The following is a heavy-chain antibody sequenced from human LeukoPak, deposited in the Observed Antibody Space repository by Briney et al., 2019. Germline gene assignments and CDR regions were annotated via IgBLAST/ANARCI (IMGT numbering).Heavy chain of an antibody. CDR3: ARGLSIAVAGTGYFDY. V-gene: IGHV4-59*12. CDR2: IYYSGST. J-gene: IGHJ4*02. Sequence: SETLSLTCTVSGGSISSYYWSWIRQPPGKGLEWIGYIYYSGSTNYNPSLKSRVTISVDTSKNQFSLKLSSVTAADTAAYYCARGLSIAVAGTGYFDYWGQGTLVTVSS. CDR1: GGSISSYY. D-gene: IGHD6-19*01.